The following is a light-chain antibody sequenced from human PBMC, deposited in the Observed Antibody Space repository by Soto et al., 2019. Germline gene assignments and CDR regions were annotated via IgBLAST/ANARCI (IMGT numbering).Light chain of an antibody. J-gene: IGLJ2*01. V-gene: IGLV2-8*01. CDR2: EVS. CDR1: SSDVGGYNY. Sequence: QSALTQPPSASGSPGQSVTISCTGTSSDVGGYNYVSWYQQHPGKAPKLMIYEVSKRPSWVPDRFSGSKSGHTASLTVSGLQAEDEADYYCSSYAGSNNLVFGGGTKLTVL. CDR3: SSYAGSNNLV.